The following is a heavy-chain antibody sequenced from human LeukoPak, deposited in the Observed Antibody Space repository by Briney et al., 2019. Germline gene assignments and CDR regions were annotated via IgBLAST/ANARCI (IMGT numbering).Heavy chain of an antibody. CDR3: ARYPGTTSYPFDY. CDR1: ASRFTVYH. CDR2: INPNSGGT. V-gene: IGHV1-2*02. Sequence: GASVTLRFNASASRFTVYHTRRMRLAPGQGLEWMGWINPNSGGTNYAQKFQGRVSMTRDTSISTAYMELSRLRSDDTSVYYCARYPGTTSYPFDYWGQGTLVTVSS. D-gene: IGHD1-1*01. J-gene: IGHJ4*02.